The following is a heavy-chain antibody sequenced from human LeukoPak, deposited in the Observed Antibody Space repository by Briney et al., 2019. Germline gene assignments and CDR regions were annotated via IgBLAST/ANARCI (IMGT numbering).Heavy chain of an antibody. CDR1: GYTFTGCY. D-gene: IGHD6-13*01. J-gene: IGHJ4*02. CDR2: INPNSGGT. V-gene: IGHV1-2*02. Sequence: ASVKVSCKASGYTFTGCYMHWVRQAPGQGLEWMGWINPNSGGTNYAQKFQGRVTMTRDTSISTAYMELSRLRSDDTAVYYCARGIAAAARQLDYWGQGTLVTVSS. CDR3: ARGIAAAARQLDY.